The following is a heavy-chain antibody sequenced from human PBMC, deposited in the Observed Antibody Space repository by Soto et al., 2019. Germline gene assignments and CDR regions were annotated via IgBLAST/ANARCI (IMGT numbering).Heavy chain of an antibody. CDR1: GFSFASFA. D-gene: IGHD3-3*01. Sequence: GGSLRLSCTTSGFSFASFAMTWVRQAPGKGLEWVATISGSDGKTYYADSVKGRFSISRDTSRNTLYLQMNSLRADDTAIYYCAKWSYLDYWGEGTRVTVYS. V-gene: IGHV3-23*01. CDR3: AKWSYLDY. J-gene: IGHJ4*02. CDR2: ISGSDGKT.